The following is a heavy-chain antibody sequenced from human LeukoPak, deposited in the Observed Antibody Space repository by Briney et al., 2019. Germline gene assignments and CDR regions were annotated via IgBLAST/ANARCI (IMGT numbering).Heavy chain of an antibody. J-gene: IGHJ4*02. D-gene: IGHD4-17*01. CDR2: IYYSGST. V-gene: IGHV4-59*01. CDR1: GASISSYY. Sequence: SETLSLTCTVSGASISSYYWSWIRQPPGKGLEWIGYIYYSGSTNYNPSLKSRVTISVDTSKNQFSLKLSSVTAADTAVYYCARNGDYLWDFFDYWGQGTLVTVSS. CDR3: ARNGDYLWDFFDY.